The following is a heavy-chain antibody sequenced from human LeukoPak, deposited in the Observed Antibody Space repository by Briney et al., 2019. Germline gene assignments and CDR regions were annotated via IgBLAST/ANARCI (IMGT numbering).Heavy chain of an antibody. CDR3: ARERGSSSWEFDY. Sequence: GGSLRLSCAASGFTFSSYWMSWVRQAPGKGLEWVANIKQDGSEKYYVDSVKGRFTISRDNAKNSLYLQMNSLRAEDTAVYYCARERGSSSWEFDYWGQGTLVTVSS. D-gene: IGHD6-13*01. V-gene: IGHV3-7*01. CDR1: GFTFSSYW. J-gene: IGHJ4*02. CDR2: IKQDGSEK.